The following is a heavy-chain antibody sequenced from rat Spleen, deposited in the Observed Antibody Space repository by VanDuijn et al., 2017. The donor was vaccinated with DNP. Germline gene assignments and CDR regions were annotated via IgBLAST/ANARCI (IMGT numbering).Heavy chain of an antibody. CDR3: ARGTIAAIPRAMDA. CDR2: INSAGST. Sequence: EVQLQESGPGLVKPSQSLSLTCSVTAYSITTNYWGWIRKFPGNKLDWMGYINSAGSTNYNPSLKSRISITRDTSKNQFFLQVNSVTTEDTATYYCARGTIAAIPRAMDAWGQGTSVTVSS. D-gene: IGHD1-2*01. V-gene: IGHV3-3*01. CDR1: AYSITTNY. J-gene: IGHJ4*01.